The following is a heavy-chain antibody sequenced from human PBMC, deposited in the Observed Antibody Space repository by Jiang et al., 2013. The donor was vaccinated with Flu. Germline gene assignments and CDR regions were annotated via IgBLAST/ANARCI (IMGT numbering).Heavy chain of an antibody. Sequence: GAEVKKPGASVKVSCKASGYTFTGYYMHWVRQAPGQGLEWMGWINPNSGGTNYAQKFQGWVTMTRDTSISTAYMELSRLRSDDTAVYYCARENIVGATGGGFDYWGQGTLVTVSS. V-gene: IGHV1-2*04. CDR2: INPNSGGT. CDR3: ARENIVGATGGGFDY. D-gene: IGHD1-26*01. J-gene: IGHJ4*02. CDR1: GYTFTGYY.